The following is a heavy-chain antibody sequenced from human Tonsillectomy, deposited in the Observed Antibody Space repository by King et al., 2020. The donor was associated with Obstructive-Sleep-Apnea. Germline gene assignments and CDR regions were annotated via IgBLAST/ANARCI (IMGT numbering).Heavy chain of an antibody. CDR2: IKQDGTVK. D-gene: IGHD6-19*01. V-gene: IGHV3-7*03. J-gene: IGHJ4*02. Sequence: QLVQSGGGLVQPGGSLRLSCAASALTFSTYWMSWVRQAPGKGLEWVANIKQDGTVKYYLDSVKGRFTISRDNAKNSLYLQMNSLRAEDTAVYYCASLAVAFDYWGQGTLVTVSS. CDR1: ALTFSTYW. CDR3: ASLAVAFDY.